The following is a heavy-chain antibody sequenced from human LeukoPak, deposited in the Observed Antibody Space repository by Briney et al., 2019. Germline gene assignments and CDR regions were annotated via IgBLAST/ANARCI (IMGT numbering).Heavy chain of an antibody. J-gene: IGHJ4*02. CDR2: IIPIFGTA. V-gene: IGHV1-69*13. CDR3: ARDGSGGSWIHFDY. D-gene: IGHD2-15*01. Sequence: ASVKVSCKASGGTFSSYTISWVRQAPGQGLEWMGGIIPIFGTANYAQKSQSRVTITADESTCTAYMELSSLRSEDTAVYYCARDGSGGSWIHFDYWGQGTLVTVSS. CDR1: GGTFSSYT.